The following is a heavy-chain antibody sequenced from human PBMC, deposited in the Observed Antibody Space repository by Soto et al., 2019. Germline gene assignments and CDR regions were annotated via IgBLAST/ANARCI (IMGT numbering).Heavy chain of an antibody. Sequence: TLSLTCAVSGFFISSGNYWGWIRKPPGKGLEWIGSIFHGGNTYYNPSLKSRVTISVDMSKNQFSLKLNSVTAADTAVYYCARARWYDAFDVWGQGTVVTVSS. CDR1: GFFISSGNY. V-gene: IGHV4-38-2*01. CDR3: ARARWYDAFDV. CDR2: IFHGGNT. D-gene: IGHD2-15*01. J-gene: IGHJ3*01.